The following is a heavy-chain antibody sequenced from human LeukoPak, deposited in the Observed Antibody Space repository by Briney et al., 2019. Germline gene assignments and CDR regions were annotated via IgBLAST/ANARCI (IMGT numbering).Heavy chain of an antibody. D-gene: IGHD1-7*01. J-gene: IGHJ4*02. V-gene: IGHV4-34*01. CDR3: AGRRNNWNSVIPQSYFDY. Sequence: SETLSLTCAVYGGSFSGYYWSWIRQPPGKGLEWIGEINHSGSTNYNPSLKSRVTISVDTSKNQFSLKLSSVTAADTAVYYCAGRRNNWNSVIPQSYFDYWGQGTLVTVSS. CDR2: INHSGST. CDR1: GGSFSGYY.